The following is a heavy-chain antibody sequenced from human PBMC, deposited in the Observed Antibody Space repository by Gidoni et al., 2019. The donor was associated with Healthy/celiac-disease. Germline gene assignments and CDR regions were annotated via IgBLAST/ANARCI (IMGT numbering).Heavy chain of an antibody. CDR3: TTALVYGDFDY. Sequence: EVQLVESGGGLVKPGGSLRLSCAASGFPFSNAWMSWVRQAPGKGLEWVGRIKSKTDGGTTDYAAPVKGRFTISRDDSKNTLYLQMNSLKTEDTAVYYCTTALVYGDFDYWGQGTLVTVSS. J-gene: IGHJ4*02. CDR1: GFPFSNAW. D-gene: IGHD4-17*01. V-gene: IGHV3-15*01. CDR2: IKSKTDGGTT.